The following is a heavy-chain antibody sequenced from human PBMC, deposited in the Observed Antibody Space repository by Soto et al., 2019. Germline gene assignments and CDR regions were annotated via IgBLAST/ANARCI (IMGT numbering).Heavy chain of an antibody. V-gene: IGHV1-69*01. D-gene: IGHD5-18*01. CDR1: GGTFSSYA. CDR2: IIPIFGTA. CDR3: AIGIQLWLSGKFDC. Sequence: QVQLVQSGAEVKKPGSSVKVSCKASGGTFSSYAISWVRQAPGQGLEWMGGIIPIFGTAHYAPKFQGRVTITADESTSTAYMALSSLRSEDTAVYYCAIGIQLWLSGKFDCWGQGTLVTVSS. J-gene: IGHJ4*02.